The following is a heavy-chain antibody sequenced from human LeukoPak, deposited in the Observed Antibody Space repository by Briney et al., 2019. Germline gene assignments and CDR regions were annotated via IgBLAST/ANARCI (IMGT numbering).Heavy chain of an antibody. CDR2: MYHSRSA. D-gene: IGHD3-10*01. CDR1: GYSISSGYY. Sequence: PSETLSLTWSVSGYSISSGYYWGWIRQPPGKGLEWFGGMYHSRSAYYNPSLNGRVTISVDTSKTQFSLKLSSVTAADTAVYYCARPYGSGSSVDDTFDIWGQGTMVIVSS. J-gene: IGHJ3*02. CDR3: ARPYGSGSSVDDTFDI. V-gene: IGHV4-38-2*02.